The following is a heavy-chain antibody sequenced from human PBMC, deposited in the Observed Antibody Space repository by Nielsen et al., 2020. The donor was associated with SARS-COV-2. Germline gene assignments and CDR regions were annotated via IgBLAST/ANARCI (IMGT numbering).Heavy chain of an antibody. J-gene: IGHJ4*02. D-gene: IGHD3-10*01. Sequence: GGSLRLSCKGSGYSFTNYWIGWVRQMPGKGLEWMGIIYPGDSDTTYSPSFEGLDTISADKSINTAYLQWSSLKASDTAMYYCARLLVRGKTNLFDSWGQGTLVTVSS. CDR3: ARLLVRGKTNLFDS. CDR2: IYPGDSDT. V-gene: IGHV5-51*01. CDR1: GYSFTNYW.